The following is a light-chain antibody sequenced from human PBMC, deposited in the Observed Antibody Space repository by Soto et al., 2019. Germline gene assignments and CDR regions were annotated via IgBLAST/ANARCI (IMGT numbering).Light chain of an antibody. Sequence: EIVLTQSPATLSLSPGERATLSCRASQSVSSYLAWYQQKPGQAPRLLIYDASNRATGIPARFSGSGSGTDFSLTIISLEHEDFAVYYCQQYGSSPYTFGQGTKLEIK. CDR1: QSVSSY. J-gene: IGKJ2*01. V-gene: IGKV3-11*01. CDR3: QQYGSSPYT. CDR2: DAS.